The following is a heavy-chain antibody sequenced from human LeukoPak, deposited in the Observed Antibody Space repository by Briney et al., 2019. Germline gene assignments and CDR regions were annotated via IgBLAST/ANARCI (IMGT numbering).Heavy chain of an antibody. J-gene: IGHJ4*02. V-gene: IGHV3-9*01. Sequence: PGGSLRLSCAASGFTFDDYAVHWVRQAPGKGLEWVSAISWNSGSIGYADSVKGRFTISRDNAKNSLYLQMTSLRAEDTALYYCAKGGTYSTGPYYFDSWGQGTLVTVSS. CDR1: GFTFDDYA. CDR3: AKGGTYSTGPYYFDS. CDR2: ISWNSGSI. D-gene: IGHD1-26*01.